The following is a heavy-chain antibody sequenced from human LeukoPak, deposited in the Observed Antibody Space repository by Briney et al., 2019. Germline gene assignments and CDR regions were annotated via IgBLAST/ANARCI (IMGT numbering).Heavy chain of an antibody. V-gene: IGHV4-59*12. CDR1: GGSISSYY. Sequence: SETLSLTCTVSGGSISSYYWSWIRQPPGKGLEWIGYIYYSGSTNYNPSLKSRVTISVDTSKNQFSLKLSSVTAADTAVYYCARELVVPAALRGYYYYYGMDVWGQGTTVTVSS. J-gene: IGHJ6*02. CDR3: ARELVVPAALRGYYYYYGMDV. D-gene: IGHD2-2*01. CDR2: IYYSGST.